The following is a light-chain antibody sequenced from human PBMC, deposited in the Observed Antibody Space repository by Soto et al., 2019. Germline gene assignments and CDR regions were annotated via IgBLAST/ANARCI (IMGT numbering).Light chain of an antibody. J-gene: IGLJ1*01. CDR1: SSDLSGYNY. CDR3: TSYRSSTLVV. CDR2: DVT. Sequence: QSALTQPASVSGSPGQSIAISCTGTSSDLSGYNYVSWYQQHPGKAPKLLIFDVTNRPSGVSSRFSGSKSGNTASLTISGLQAEDEADYYCTSYRSSTLVVFGTGTKVTVL. V-gene: IGLV2-14*03.